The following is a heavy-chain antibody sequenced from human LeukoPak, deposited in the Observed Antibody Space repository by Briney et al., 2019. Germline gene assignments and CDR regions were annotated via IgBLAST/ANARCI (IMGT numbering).Heavy chain of an antibody. CDR2: INSDGSST. Sequence: GSLRLSCAASGFTFSSYWMHWVRQAPGKGLVWVSRINSDGSSTSYADSVKGRFTISRDNAKNTLYLQMNSLRAEDTAVYYCARACRGYVDAFDIWGQGTMVTVSS. CDR1: GFTFSSYW. V-gene: IGHV3-74*01. D-gene: IGHD5-12*01. J-gene: IGHJ3*02. CDR3: ARACRGYVDAFDI.